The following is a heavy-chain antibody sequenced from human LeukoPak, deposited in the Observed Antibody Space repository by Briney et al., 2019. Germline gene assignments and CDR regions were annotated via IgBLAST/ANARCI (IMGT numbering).Heavy chain of an antibody. CDR3: AREWDSGSYYLGYFDY. J-gene: IGHJ4*02. V-gene: IGHV3-72*01. CDR1: GFTFSVHY. Sequence: PGGSLRLSCAASGFTFSVHYMDWVRQAPGKGLEWVGRIRNKANSYTTEYAASVKGRFTISRDDSKNSLYLQMNSPKCEDTAVYYCAREWDSGSYYLGYFDYWGQGTLVTVSS. D-gene: IGHD1-26*01. CDR2: IRNKANSYTT.